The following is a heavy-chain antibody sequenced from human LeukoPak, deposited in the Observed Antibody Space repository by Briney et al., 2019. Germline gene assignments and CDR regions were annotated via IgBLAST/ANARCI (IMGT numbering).Heavy chain of an antibody. V-gene: IGHV3-74*01. CDR2: INTDGSST. Sequence: PGGSLRLSCAASGFTFSSYWMHWVRQAPGKGLVWVSRINTDGSSTSYADSVKGRFTISRDNAKNTLYLQMNSLRAEDTAVYYCARDPGAPPNWATDYWGQGTLVTVSS. D-gene: IGHD7-27*01. CDR3: ARDPGAPPNWATDY. CDR1: GFTFSSYW. J-gene: IGHJ4*02.